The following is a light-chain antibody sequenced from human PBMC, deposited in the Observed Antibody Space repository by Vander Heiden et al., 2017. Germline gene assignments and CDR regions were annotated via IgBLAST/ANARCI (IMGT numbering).Light chain of an antibody. J-gene: IGKJ4*01. Sequence: DIPLTPSPSSLSASVGDRVTITCRASQGIGNYLGWFQQKPGKAPKRLIYGASSLQSGVPSRFSGSGSGTEFTLTISSLQPEDFATYYCLQHNSYPLTFGGGTKVVIK. CDR1: QGIGNY. CDR3: LQHNSYPLT. V-gene: IGKV1-17*01. CDR2: GAS.